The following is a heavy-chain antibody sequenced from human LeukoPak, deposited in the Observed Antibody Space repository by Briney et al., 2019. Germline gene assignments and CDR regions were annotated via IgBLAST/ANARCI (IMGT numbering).Heavy chain of an antibody. CDR3: ARQGNSGYDPFFDY. V-gene: IGHV3-11*04. J-gene: IGHJ4*02. D-gene: IGHD5-12*01. Sequence: GGSLRLSCAASGFTFSDYYMSWIRQAPGKGLECVSYISSSGNTTYHADSVKGRFTISRDNAKNSLYLQMNSLRAEDTAVYYCARQGNSGYDPFFDYWGQGTLVTVSS. CDR2: ISSSGNTT. CDR1: GFTFSDYY.